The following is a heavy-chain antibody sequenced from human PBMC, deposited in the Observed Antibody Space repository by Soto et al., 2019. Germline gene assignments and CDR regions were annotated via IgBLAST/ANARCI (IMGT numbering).Heavy chain of an antibody. CDR1: GYTFTSYA. Sequence: ASVKVSCKASGYTFTSYAMHWVRQAPGQRLEWMGWINAGNGNTKYSQKFQGRVTITRDTSASTAYMELSSLRSEDTAVYYCARDRKCSSTSCEQDYYYYYMDVWGKGTTVTVSS. V-gene: IGHV1-3*01. D-gene: IGHD2-2*01. CDR2: INAGNGNT. CDR3: ARDRKCSSTSCEQDYYYYYMDV. J-gene: IGHJ6*03.